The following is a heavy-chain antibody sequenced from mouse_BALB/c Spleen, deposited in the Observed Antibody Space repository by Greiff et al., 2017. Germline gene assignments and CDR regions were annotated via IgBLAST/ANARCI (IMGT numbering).Heavy chain of an antibody. V-gene: IGHV5-9-4*01. CDR3: ARDYDGGFAY. CDR1: GFTFSSYA. J-gene: IGHJ3*01. Sequence: EVMLVESGGGLVKPGGSLKLSCAASGFTFSSYAMSWVRQSPEKRLEWVAEISSGGSYTYYPDTVTGRFTISRDNAKNTLYLEMSSLRSEDTAMYYCARDYDGGFAYWGQGTLVTVSA. D-gene: IGHD1-2*01. CDR2: ISSGGSYT.